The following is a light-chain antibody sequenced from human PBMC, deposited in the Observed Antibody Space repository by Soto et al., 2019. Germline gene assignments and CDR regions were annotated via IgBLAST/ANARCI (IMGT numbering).Light chain of an antibody. J-gene: IGKJ4*01. CDR1: QNVNSW. CDR3: QQFNSFPLT. CDR2: KAS. Sequence: DIQMTQSPSTLSASVGDRVTITCRASQNVNSWLAWYQQKPGKAPKLLIYKASSLESGVPSRFSGSGSGTEFTLTISSLQPDDFSTYYCQQFNSFPLTFGGGTKVEI. V-gene: IGKV1-5*03.